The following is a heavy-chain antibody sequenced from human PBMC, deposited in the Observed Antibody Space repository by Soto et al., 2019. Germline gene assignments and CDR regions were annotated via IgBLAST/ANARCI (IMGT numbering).Heavy chain of an antibody. J-gene: IGHJ6*02. D-gene: IGHD3-16*01. V-gene: IGHV3-74*01. CDR1: GFIFSDFW. CDR2: INHEGSNT. Sequence: EVQLVQSGGVVVQTGGSLRLSCAASGFIFSDFWMHWVRQVPGEGLVWVSRINHEGSNTNYADFVRGRFTISRDNSKNMLYLQINSLRAEEAAVYYCAREEEPTYYHYGMDCWGQGTTVTVSS. CDR3: AREEEPTYYHYGMDC.